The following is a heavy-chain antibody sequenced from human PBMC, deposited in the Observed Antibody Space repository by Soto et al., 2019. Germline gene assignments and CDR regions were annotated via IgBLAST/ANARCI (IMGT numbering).Heavy chain of an antibody. V-gene: IGHV3-74*03. Sequence: PGGSLRLSCAASGFTFSGYWMHWVRQAPGKWLEWVSRIKSDGSGTTYADSVKGRFSISRDNAKNTFYLQMDSLRVEDTAVYYFGINAIFARRVPDEYWGQGXPVTVSS. D-gene: IGHD3-9*01. CDR3: GINAIFARRVPDEY. CDR2: IKSDGSGT. J-gene: IGHJ4*02. CDR1: GFTFSGYW.